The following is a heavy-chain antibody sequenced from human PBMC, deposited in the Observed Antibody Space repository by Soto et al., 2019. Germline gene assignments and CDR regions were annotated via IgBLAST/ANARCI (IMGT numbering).Heavy chain of an antibody. V-gene: IGHV3-33*01. CDR2: IWYDGSNK. D-gene: IGHD3-10*01. Sequence: QVQLVESGGGVVQPGRSLRLSCAASGFTFSSYGMHWVRQAPGKGLEWVAVIWYDGSNKYYADSVKGRFTISRDNSKNTLYLQMNSLRAEDTAVYYCARDGGFGELSPPGAFDIWGQGTMVIVSS. CDR3: ARDGGFGELSPPGAFDI. J-gene: IGHJ3*02. CDR1: GFTFSSYG.